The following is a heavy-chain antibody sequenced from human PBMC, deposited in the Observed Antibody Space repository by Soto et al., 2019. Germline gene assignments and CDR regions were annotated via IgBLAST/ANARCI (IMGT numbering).Heavy chain of an antibody. Sequence: GSLRLSCEASGFNFKKFAMGWVRQAPGEGLEWVSGISCCGGSTFYADSVKGRFSLARDDSKNTLSLQLNSLRVEDTAHYYCAKADGEQWLIPHLDNWGQGTQVTVSS. V-gene: IGHV3-23*01. CDR3: AKADGEQWLIPHLDN. D-gene: IGHD6-19*01. CDR2: ISCCGGST. CDR1: GFNFKKFA. J-gene: IGHJ1*01.